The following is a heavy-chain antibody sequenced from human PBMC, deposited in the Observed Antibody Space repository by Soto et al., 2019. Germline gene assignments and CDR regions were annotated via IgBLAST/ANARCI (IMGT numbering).Heavy chain of an antibody. J-gene: IGHJ6*02. V-gene: IGHV3-53*01. D-gene: IGHD2-15*01. CDR3: ARGYPTGGNGLDV. Sequence: PXVSLRLSCAASGFTVSDNYMNWFRQAPGKGLEWVSVIYSGGSTYYTDSVKGRFTISRDNSKNTLYLQMNSLRAEDTAVYYCARGYPTGGNGLDVWGQGTTVTVSS. CDR2: IYSGGST. CDR1: GFTVSDNY.